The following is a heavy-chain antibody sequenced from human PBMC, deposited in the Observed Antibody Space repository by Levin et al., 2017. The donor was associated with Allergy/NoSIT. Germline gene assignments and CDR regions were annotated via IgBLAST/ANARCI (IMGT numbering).Heavy chain of an antibody. CDR1: GFNYSPHG. V-gene: IGHV3-33*01. J-gene: IGHJ6*03. D-gene: IGHD1-7*01. CDR2: IWHDGTNK. CDR3: ARVRTAWKYGVVTYSYFMDV. Sequence: QSGGSLRLSCAASGFNYSPHGMLWVRQAPGKGLVWVAFIWHDGTNKSYRDSVKGRFTISRDNSKNMLYLQMNSLRGEDTAVYYCARVRTAWKYGVVTYSYFMDVWGKGTTVTVSS.